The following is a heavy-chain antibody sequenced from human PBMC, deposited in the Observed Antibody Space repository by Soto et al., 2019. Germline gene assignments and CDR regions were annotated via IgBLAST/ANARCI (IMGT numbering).Heavy chain of an antibody. CDR1: GGSVSSGDHY. Sequence: QVLLEESGPGLVKPSQTLSLTCTVSGGSVSSGDHYWSWIRQPPGKGLEWIGYVYYSGSTYYNPSLGSRVTISIDTSKNQFSLKLISVTASDAAVYFCATESSGSSPLHFDFWGQGALVSASS. CDR2: VYYSGST. D-gene: IGHD3-22*01. J-gene: IGHJ4*02. CDR3: ATESSGSSPLHFDF. V-gene: IGHV4-30-4*01.